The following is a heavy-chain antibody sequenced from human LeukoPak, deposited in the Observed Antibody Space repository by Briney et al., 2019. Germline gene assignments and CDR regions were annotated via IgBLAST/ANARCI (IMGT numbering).Heavy chain of an antibody. CDR1: GFTFSSYG. CDR3: AKEGDYYGSGSYRDGFDI. J-gene: IGHJ3*02. CDR2: IRYDGSNK. Sequence: HPGGSLRLSCAASGFTFSSYGMHWVRQAPGKGLEWVAFIRYDGSNKYYADSVKGRFTISRDNSKNTLYLQMNSLRAEDTAVYYCAKEGDYYGSGSYRDGFDIWGQGTMVTVSS. V-gene: IGHV3-30*02. D-gene: IGHD3-10*01.